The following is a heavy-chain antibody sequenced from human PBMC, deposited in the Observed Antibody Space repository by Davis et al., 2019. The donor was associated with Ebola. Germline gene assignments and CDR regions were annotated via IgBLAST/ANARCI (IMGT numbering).Heavy chain of an antibody. CDR1: GYSISSGYY. J-gene: IGHJ3*02. D-gene: IGHD3-3*01. Sequence: SETLSLTCTVSGYSISSGYYWGWIRQPPGKGLEWIGSIYHSGSTYYNPSLKSRVTISVDTAKNQFSLKLSSVTAADTAVYDCARVYDFWGGYYLGYDAFDIWGQGTMVTVSS. CDR2: IYHSGST. CDR3: ARVYDFWGGYYLGYDAFDI. V-gene: IGHV4-38-2*02.